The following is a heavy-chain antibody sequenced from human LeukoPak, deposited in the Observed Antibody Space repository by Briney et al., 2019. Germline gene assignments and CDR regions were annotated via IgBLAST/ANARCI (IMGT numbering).Heavy chain of an antibody. D-gene: IGHD3-22*01. CDR3: ARGHTYYDSSGYLNY. J-gene: IGHJ4*02. V-gene: IGHV4-34*01. CDR2: INHSGST. CDR1: GGSFSGYY. Sequence: SSETLSLTCAVYGGSFSGYYWSWIRQPPGKGLEWIGEINHSGSTNYNPSLKSRVTISVDTSKNQFSLKLSSVTAADTAVYYCARGHTYYDSSGYLNYWGQGTLVTVSS.